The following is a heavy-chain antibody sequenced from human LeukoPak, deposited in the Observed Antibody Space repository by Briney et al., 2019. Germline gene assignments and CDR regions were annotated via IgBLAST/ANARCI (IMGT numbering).Heavy chain of an antibody. Sequence: GVSLRLSCAASGFTFSSYSMNWVRQAPGKGLEWVSSISSSSSYIYYADSVKGRFTISRDNAKNSLYLRMNSLRAEDTAVYYCAIDVGYTSPKWFDPWGQGTLVTVSS. CDR2: ISSSSSYI. CDR1: GFTFSSYS. D-gene: IGHD2-15*01. J-gene: IGHJ5*02. CDR3: AIDVGYTSPKWFDP. V-gene: IGHV3-21*01.